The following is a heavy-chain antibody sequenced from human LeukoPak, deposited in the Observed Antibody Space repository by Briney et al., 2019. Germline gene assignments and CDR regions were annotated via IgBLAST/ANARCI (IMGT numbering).Heavy chain of an antibody. V-gene: IGHV3-23*01. D-gene: IGHD1-26*01. CDR1: GFSVSSYA. Sequence: GGSLRLSCAASGFSVSSYATTWVRQAPGKGLEWVSTISGSGVSTYYADSVKGRFTISRDNSKNTLYLQMNSLRAEDTAVYYCAKRDSGSYRGHFDCWGQGTLVTVSS. CDR3: AKRDSGSYRGHFDC. CDR2: ISGSGVST. J-gene: IGHJ4*02.